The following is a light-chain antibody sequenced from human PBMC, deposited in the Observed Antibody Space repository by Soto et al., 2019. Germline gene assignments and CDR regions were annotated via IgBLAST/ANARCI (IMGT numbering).Light chain of an antibody. J-gene: IGLJ3*02. CDR3: RSFESSLSGWV. V-gene: IGLV1-40*01. Sequence: QAVVTQPPSVSGAPGQRVTISCTGSSSNIGAGYDVHWYQQLPGTAPKLLIYNNNNRPSGVPDRFSGSKSGTSASLAVTGLQAEDEGDYYCRSFESSLSGWVFGGGTKLTVL. CDR2: NNN. CDR1: SSNIGAGYD.